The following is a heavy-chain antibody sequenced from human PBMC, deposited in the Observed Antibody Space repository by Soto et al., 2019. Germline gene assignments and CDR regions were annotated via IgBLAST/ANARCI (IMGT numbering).Heavy chain of an antibody. CDR2: ISYDGSNK. V-gene: IGHV3-30-3*01. CDR1: GFTFSSYA. Sequence: QVQLVESGGGVVQPGRSLRLSCAASGFTFSSYAMHWVRQAPGKGLEWVAVISYDGSNKYYADSVKGRFTISRDNSKNTLYLQMNSLRDEDTAVYYGARDHGHIVVVTALGYWGQGTLVTVSS. CDR3: ARDHGHIVVVTALGY. J-gene: IGHJ4*02. D-gene: IGHD2-21*02.